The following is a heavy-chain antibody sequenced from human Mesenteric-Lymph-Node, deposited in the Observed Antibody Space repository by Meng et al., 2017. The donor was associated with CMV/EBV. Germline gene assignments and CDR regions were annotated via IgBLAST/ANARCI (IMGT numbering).Heavy chain of an antibody. Sequence: SETLSLTCTVSVSGGSISSSSYYWSWIRQPPGKGLEWIGYIYYSGSTNYNPSLKSRVTISVDTSKNQFSLKLSSVTAADTAVYYCARSRAQYSSSFPSYWGQGTLVTVSS. CDR1: GGSISSSSYY. CDR2: IYYSGST. D-gene: IGHD6-6*01. CDR3: ARSRAQYSSSFPSY. V-gene: IGHV4-61*01. J-gene: IGHJ4*02.